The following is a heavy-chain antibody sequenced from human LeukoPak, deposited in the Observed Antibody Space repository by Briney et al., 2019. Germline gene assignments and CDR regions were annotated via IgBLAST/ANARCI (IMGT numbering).Heavy chain of an antibody. V-gene: IGHV3-23*01. D-gene: IGHD1-26*01. CDR1: GFTFSTYA. CDR3: AKGLKWELPSDH. Sequence: GGSLRLSCAASGFTFSTYAMSWVRQAPGKGLEWVSAISIVTTKTYYADSVKGRFTISRDNSKNILYLQMNNLRAEDTAIYYCAKGLKWELPSDHSGQGTLVTVSS. J-gene: IGHJ4*02. CDR2: ISIVTTKT.